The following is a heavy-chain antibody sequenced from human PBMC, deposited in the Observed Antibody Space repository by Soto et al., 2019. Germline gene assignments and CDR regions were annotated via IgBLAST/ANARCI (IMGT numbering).Heavy chain of an antibody. Sequence: LRLSCAASGFTFSSYWMSWVRQAPGKGLEWVANIKQDGSEKYYVDSVKGRFTISRDNAKNSLYLQMNSLRAEDTAVYYCARALIAAAGRGWFDPWGQGTLVTVSS. V-gene: IGHV3-7*01. CDR1: GFTFSSYW. CDR3: ARALIAAAGRGWFDP. D-gene: IGHD6-13*01. CDR2: IKQDGSEK. J-gene: IGHJ5*02.